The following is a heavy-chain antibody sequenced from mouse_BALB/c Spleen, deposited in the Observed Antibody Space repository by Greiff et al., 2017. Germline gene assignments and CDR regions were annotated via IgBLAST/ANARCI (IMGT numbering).Heavy chain of an antibody. CDR2: ISYSGST. V-gene: IGHV3-2*02. Sequence: VQLQQSGPGLVKPSQSLSLTCTVTGYSITSDYAWYWIRQFPGNKLEWMGYISYSGSTSYNPSLKSRISITRDTSKNQFFLQLNSVTTEDTATYYCARWITTDYYAMDYWGQGTSVTVSS. J-gene: IGHJ4*01. CDR3: ARWITTDYYAMDY. D-gene: IGHD1-1*01. CDR1: GYSITSDYA.